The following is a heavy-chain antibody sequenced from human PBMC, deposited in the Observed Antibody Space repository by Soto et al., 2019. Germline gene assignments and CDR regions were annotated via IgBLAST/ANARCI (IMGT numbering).Heavy chain of an antibody. V-gene: IGHV3-30*03. J-gene: IGHJ5*02. Sequence: QVQLVESGGGVVQPGRSLRLSCAASGFTFSSYGMHWVRQAPGKGLEWVAVISYDGSNKYYADSVKGRFTISRDNSKNTLYLKRNSRRAGDTVVYYWAGGGVVVVPPAVYKWFDPWGQGPRVTVSS. CDR3: AGGGVVVVPPAVYKWFDP. D-gene: IGHD2-2*01. CDR1: GFTFSSYG. CDR2: ISYDGSNK.